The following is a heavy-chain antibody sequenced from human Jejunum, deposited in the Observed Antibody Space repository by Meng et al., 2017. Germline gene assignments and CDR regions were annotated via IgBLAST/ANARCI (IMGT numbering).Heavy chain of an antibody. V-gene: IGHV3-11*01. Sequence: GESLKISCAASGFTFSDRYMTWVRQAPGKGLEWIAHITNIGDAMYYADSVKGCFTIPRDNAKNSLSLQTNNLRTEDTAVYYCARVRPTTYHYGMDVWGLGPAVTVSS. D-gene: IGHD4-11*01. J-gene: IGHJ6*02. CDR1: GFTFSDRY. CDR2: ITNIGDAM. CDR3: ARVRPTTYHYGMDV.